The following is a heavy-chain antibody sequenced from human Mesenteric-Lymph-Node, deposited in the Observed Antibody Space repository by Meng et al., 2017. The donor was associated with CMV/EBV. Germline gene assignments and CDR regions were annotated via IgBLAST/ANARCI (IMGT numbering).Heavy chain of an antibody. CDR3: VRAPFNFGFYFDF. CDR1: GFTFSSYA. CDR2: VSYDGSGE. D-gene: IGHD3-3*01. V-gene: IGHV3-30*04. J-gene: IGHJ4*02. Sequence: ASGFTFSSYAIHWVRQAPGKGLECVAVVSYDGSGEYYADSVKGRFTISRDNSKNTLYLQMNSLRAEDTAVYYCVRAPFNFGFYFDFWGQGTLVTVSS.